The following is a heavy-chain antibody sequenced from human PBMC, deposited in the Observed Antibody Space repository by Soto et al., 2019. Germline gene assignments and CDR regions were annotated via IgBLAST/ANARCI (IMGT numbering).Heavy chain of an antibody. J-gene: IGHJ4*02. D-gene: IGHD6-19*01. CDR3: AREGRSSSGFDY. Sequence: EVQLVESGGGLVQPGGTLRLSCAASGFTLSSYWMSWVRQAPGKGLEWVANIKQDGSEKYYVDSVKGRFTISRDNAKSSLYLQMNSLRAEDTAVYYCAREGRSSSGFDYWGQGTLVTVSS. CDR1: GFTLSSYW. V-gene: IGHV3-7*01. CDR2: IKQDGSEK.